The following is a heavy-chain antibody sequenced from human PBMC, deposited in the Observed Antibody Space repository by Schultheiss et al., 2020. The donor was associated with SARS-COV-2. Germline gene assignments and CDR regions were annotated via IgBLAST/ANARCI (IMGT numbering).Heavy chain of an antibody. Sequence: GESLKISCAASGFTFSSYAMSWVRQAPGKGLEWVANIKQDGSEKYYVDSVKGRFTISRDNAKNSLYLQMNSLRAEDTAVYYCARVWNYEVVDYWGQGTLVTVSS. CDR2: IKQDGSEK. V-gene: IGHV3-7*01. CDR3: ARVWNYEVVDY. CDR1: GFTFSSYA. D-gene: IGHD1-7*01. J-gene: IGHJ4*02.